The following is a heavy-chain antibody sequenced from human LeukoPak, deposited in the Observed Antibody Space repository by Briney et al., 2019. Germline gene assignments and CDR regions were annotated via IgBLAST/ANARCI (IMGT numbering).Heavy chain of an antibody. Sequence: GASVKVSCKASGYTFTSYGISWARQAPGQGLEWMGWISAYNGNTNYAQKLQGRVTMTTDTSTSTAYMELRSLRSDDTAVYYCAREGDYDSSGYRGYNWFDPWGQGTLVTVSS. D-gene: IGHD3-22*01. CDR3: AREGDYDSSGYRGYNWFDP. J-gene: IGHJ5*02. CDR1: GYTFTSYG. V-gene: IGHV1-18*01. CDR2: ISAYNGNT.